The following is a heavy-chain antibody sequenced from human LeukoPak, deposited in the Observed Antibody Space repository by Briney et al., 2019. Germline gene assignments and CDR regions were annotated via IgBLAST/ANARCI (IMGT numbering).Heavy chain of an antibody. V-gene: IGHV3-74*01. J-gene: IGHJ4*02. CDR2: VNSDETTI. Sequence: PGGSLRLSCAASGFTFSRYWMHWVRQAPGKGLVWVSRVNSDETTIKYADYVKGRFTISRDNAKSTLYLQMNSLRAEDTAVYYCARVEYNWNDVVDYWGRGTLVPVSS. CDR1: GFTFSRYW. D-gene: IGHD1-20*01. CDR3: ARVEYNWNDVVDY.